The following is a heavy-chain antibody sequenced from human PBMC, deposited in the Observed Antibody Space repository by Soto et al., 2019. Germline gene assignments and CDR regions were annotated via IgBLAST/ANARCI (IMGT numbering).Heavy chain of an antibody. CDR3: ARDLGTMVRGLLVNYYGMDV. V-gene: IGHV4-4*02. Sequence: TLSLTCAVSGGSISSSNWWSWVRQPPGKGLEWIGEIYHSGSTNYNPSLKSRVTISVDKSKNQFSLKLSSVTAADTAVYYCARDLGTMVRGLLVNYYGMDVWGQGTTVTVS. CDR1: GGSISSSNW. D-gene: IGHD3-10*01. J-gene: IGHJ6*02. CDR2: IYHSGST.